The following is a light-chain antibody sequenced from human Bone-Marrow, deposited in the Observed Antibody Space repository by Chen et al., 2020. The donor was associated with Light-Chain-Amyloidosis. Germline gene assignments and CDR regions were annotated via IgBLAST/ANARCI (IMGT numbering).Light chain of an antibody. V-gene: IGLV2-14*01. CDR2: EVT. CDR1: SSDVGGDNH. Sequence: QSALTPPASVSGSPGQSITISSTGTSSDVGGDNHVSWYQQHPDKAPKLMIYEVTNRPSWVPDRCSGSKSNNTASLTISGLQTEDEADYFCSSYTITNTLVFGSGTRVTVL. CDR3: SSYTITNTLV. J-gene: IGLJ1*01.